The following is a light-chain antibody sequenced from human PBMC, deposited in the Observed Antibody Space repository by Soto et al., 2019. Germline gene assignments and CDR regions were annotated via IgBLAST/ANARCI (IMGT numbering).Light chain of an antibody. CDR3: QQRSN. CDR1: QSVSSY. V-gene: IGKV3-11*01. CDR2: DAS. Sequence: EIVLTQSPATLSLSPVERATLSCRASQSVSSYLAWYQQKPGQAPRLLIYDASNRATGIPARFSGSGSGTDFTLTISSLEPEDFAVYYCQQRSNFGQGTRLKIK. J-gene: IGKJ5*01.